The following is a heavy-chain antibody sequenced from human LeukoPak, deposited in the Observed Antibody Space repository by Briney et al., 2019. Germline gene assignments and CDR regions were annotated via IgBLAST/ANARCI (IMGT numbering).Heavy chain of an antibody. V-gene: IGHV4-59*02. Sequence: SETLSLTCAVSGGTVSGYYWSWILQPPGKGLEWIGFIYYSGSTTYNPSLKSRVTISVDTAKNQLSLRLNSVTAADSAMYYCARGGWSLDYWGQGTLVTVSS. D-gene: IGHD6-19*01. CDR1: GGTVSGYY. CDR2: IYYSGST. J-gene: IGHJ4*02. CDR3: ARGGWSLDY.